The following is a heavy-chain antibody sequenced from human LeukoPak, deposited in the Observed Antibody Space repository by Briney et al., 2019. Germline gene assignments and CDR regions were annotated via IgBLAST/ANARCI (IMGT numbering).Heavy chain of an antibody. CDR1: GYTFTSYY. D-gene: IGHD4-17*01. V-gene: IGHV1-46*01. Sequence: ASVKVSCKASGYTFTSYYMHWVRQAPGQGLEWMGIINPSGGSTNYAQKFQGRVTMTRDTSTSTVYMELSSLRSEDTAVYYCARSTVTTNWYFDLWGRGTLVTVSS. CDR3: ARSTVTTNWYFDL. CDR2: INPSGGST. J-gene: IGHJ2*01.